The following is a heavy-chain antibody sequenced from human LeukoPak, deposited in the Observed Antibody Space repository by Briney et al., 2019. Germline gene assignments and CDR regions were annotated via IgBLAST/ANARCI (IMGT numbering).Heavy chain of an antibody. V-gene: IGHV3-7*03. CDR1: GFTFSSYW. D-gene: IGHD3-22*01. J-gene: IGHJ4*02. CDR2: IKQHGNEK. Sequence: GGSLRLSCAASGFTFSSYWMTWVRQAPGKGLEWVANIKQHGNEKYYVDSVKGRFTISRDDAKTSVYLQMNSLRDEDTAIYYCAKRRDSSGCNDYWGQGIQVTVSS. CDR3: AKRRDSSGCNDY.